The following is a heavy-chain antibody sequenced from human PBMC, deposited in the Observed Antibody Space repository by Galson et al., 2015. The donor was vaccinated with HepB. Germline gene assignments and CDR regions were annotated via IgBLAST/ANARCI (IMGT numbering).Heavy chain of an antibody. V-gene: IGHV1-2*06. J-gene: IGHJ4*02. D-gene: IGHD1-26*01. CDR1: GYTFTGYY. Sequence: SVKVSCKASGYTFTGYYMHWVRQAPGQGLEWMGRINPNSGGTNYAQKFQGRVTMTRDTSISTAYMELSRLRSDDTAVYYCASLGGGSYLRGPYYFDYWGQGTLVTVSS. CDR2: INPNSGGT. CDR3: ASLGGGSYLRGPYYFDY.